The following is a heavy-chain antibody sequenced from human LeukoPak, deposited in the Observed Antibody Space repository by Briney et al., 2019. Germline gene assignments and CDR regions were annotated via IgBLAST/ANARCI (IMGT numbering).Heavy chain of an antibody. Sequence: PSETLSLTCTVSGGSISAYYWSWIRQPPGKGLEWIGEINHSGSTNYNPSLKSRVTISVDTSKNQFSLKLSSVTAADTAVYYCARGVRYSYGPFDYWGQGTLVTVSS. V-gene: IGHV4-34*01. D-gene: IGHD5-18*01. CDR1: GGSISAYY. J-gene: IGHJ4*02. CDR3: ARGVRYSYGPFDY. CDR2: INHSGST.